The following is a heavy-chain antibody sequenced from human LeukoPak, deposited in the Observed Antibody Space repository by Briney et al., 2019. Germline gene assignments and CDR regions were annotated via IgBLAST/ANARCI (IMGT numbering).Heavy chain of an antibody. CDR2: IIPIFGTA. D-gene: IGHD6-13*01. V-gene: IGHV1-69*01. Sequence: SVKVSCKASGGTFSSYAISWVRQAPGQGLEWMGGIIPIFGTANYAQKFQGRVTITADESTSTAYMELSGLRSEDTAVYYCARYSSSWRLHYFDYWGQGTLVTVSS. CDR3: ARYSSSWRLHYFDY. CDR1: GGTFSSYA. J-gene: IGHJ4*02.